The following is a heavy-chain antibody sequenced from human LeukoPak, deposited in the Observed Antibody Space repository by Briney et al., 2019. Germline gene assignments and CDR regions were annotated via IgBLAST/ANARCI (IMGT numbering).Heavy chain of an antibody. CDR3: AREFFVRGVPQYYFDY. J-gene: IGHJ4*02. CDR2: IYYSGST. Sequence: SQTLSLTCTVSGGSISSGDYYWSWIRQPPGKGLEWIGYIYYSGSTYYNPSLKSRVTISVDTSKNQFSLKLSSVTAADTAVYYCAREFFVRGVPQYYFDYWGQGTLVTVSS. CDR1: GGSISSGDYY. V-gene: IGHV4-30-4*08. D-gene: IGHD3-10*02.